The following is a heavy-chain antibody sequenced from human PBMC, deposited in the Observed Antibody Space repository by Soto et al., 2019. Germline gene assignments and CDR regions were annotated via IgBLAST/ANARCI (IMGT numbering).Heavy chain of an antibody. CDR2: ISGSGGST. J-gene: IGHJ4*02. Sequence: EVQLLESGGGVVQPGGSLRLSCAASGFTFSSYAMSWVRQAPGKGLEWVSAISGSGGSTYYADSVKGRFTISRDNSKNTLYLQMNSLRAEDTAVYYCAKELGDSSGWYWCYFDYWGQGTLVTVSS. V-gene: IGHV3-23*01. CDR3: AKELGDSSGWYWCYFDY. D-gene: IGHD6-19*01. CDR1: GFTFSSYA.